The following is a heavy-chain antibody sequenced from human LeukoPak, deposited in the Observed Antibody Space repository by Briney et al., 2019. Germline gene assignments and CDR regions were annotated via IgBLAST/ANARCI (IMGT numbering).Heavy chain of an antibody. J-gene: IGHJ4*02. Sequence: SENLSLTCTVSGGSISSSGYYWSWIRQPPGKGLGWIGYIYHSGSTYYNPSLKSRVTISVDTSKNQFSLKLSSVTAADTAVYYCAQSYDSSGFYNYWGQGTLVTVSS. CDR1: GGSISSSGYY. CDR2: IYHSGST. CDR3: AQSYDSSGFYNY. D-gene: IGHD3-22*01. V-gene: IGHV4-30-2*02.